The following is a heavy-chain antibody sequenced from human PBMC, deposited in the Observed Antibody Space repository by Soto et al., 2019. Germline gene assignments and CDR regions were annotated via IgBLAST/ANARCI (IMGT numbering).Heavy chain of an antibody. J-gene: IGHJ5*01. Sequence: SQTLSLTGAMSGCSVSSKIAAWNCIRQSPSRGLEWLGRTFYRSKWSTDYAVSVKSRITISPDTSKNQFSLQLNSVTPEDTAVYYCTRDLSGSYDSWGQGTMVTVSS. CDR1: GCSVSSKIAA. CDR3: TRDLSGSYDS. D-gene: IGHD1-26*01. V-gene: IGHV6-1*01. CDR2: TFYRSKWST.